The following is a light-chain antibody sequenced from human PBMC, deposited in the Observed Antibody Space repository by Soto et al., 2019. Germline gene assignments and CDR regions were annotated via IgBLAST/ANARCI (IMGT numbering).Light chain of an antibody. CDR1: QSIGTW. CDR2: DAS. Sequence: DIQVTQSPSTLSASVGDRVTITCGASQSIGTWLAWYQQKPRKAPKLLIFDASTLESGVPSRFSGSGSGTDFTLTISSLQPDDFATYYCQQYSDSSGAFGQGTRVEIK. J-gene: IGKJ1*01. CDR3: QQYSDSSGA. V-gene: IGKV1-5*01.